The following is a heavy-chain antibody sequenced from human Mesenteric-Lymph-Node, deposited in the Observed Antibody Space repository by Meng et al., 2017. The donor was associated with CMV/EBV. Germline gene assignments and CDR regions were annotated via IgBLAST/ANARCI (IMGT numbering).Heavy chain of an antibody. CDR3: ARVQSISASGKGAFDH. Sequence: GESLKISCAASGFTFSNFGMSWVRQAPGKGLEWVSSISGSGGSTYYADSVRGRFTVSTDNSKKTVSLQMNSLRPEDTAVYYCARVQSISASGKGAFDHWGQGTLVTVSS. CDR1: GFTFSNFG. CDR2: ISGSGGST. D-gene: IGHD6-13*01. J-gene: IGHJ4*02. V-gene: IGHV3-23*01.